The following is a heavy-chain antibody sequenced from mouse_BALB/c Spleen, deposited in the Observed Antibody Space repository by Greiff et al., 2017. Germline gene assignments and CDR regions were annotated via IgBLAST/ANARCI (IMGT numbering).Heavy chain of an antibody. CDR3: ARDRGYYGSSAMDY. V-gene: IGHV7-3*02. D-gene: IGHD1-2*01. CDR2: IRNKANGYTT. Sequence: DVQLQESGGGLVQPGGSLRLSCATSGFTFTDYYMSWVRQPPGKALEWLGFIRNKANGYTTEYSASVKGRFTISRDNSQSILYLQMNTLRAEDSATYYCARDRGYYGSSAMDYWGQGTSVTVSS. J-gene: IGHJ4*01. CDR1: GFTFTDYY.